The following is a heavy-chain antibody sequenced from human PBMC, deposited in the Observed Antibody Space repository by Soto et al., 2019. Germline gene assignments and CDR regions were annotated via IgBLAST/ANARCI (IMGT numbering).Heavy chain of an antibody. D-gene: IGHD6-13*01. CDR1: VGSISSYY. Sequence: SETLSLTCTVSVGSISSYYWSWMRQPAGKGLEWIGRIYTSGSTNYNPSLKSRVTMSVDTSKNQFSLKLSSVTAADTAVYYCARERVRSSSWYNNWFDPWGQGTLVTVS. V-gene: IGHV4-4*07. J-gene: IGHJ5*02. CDR2: IYTSGST. CDR3: ARERVRSSSWYNNWFDP.